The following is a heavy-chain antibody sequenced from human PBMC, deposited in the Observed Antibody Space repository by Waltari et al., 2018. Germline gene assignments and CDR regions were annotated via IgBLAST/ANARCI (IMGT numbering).Heavy chain of an antibody. V-gene: IGHV1-69*05. CDR2: ISPIFGTA. Sequence: QVQLVQSGAEVKKPGSSVKVSCKASGGTFSSYAISWVRQAPGQGLEWMGGISPIFGTANYGQKSQGRVTITTDESTSTAYMELSSLRSEDTAVYYCAHPYCSSTSCWANYYYGMDVWGQGTTVTVSS. CDR3: AHPYCSSTSCWANYYYGMDV. J-gene: IGHJ6*02. D-gene: IGHD2-2*01. CDR1: GGTFSSYA.